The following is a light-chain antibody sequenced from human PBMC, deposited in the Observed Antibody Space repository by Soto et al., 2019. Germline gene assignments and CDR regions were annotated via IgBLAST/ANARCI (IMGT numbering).Light chain of an antibody. CDR2: DAS. CDR3: QQYDIWPPYT. J-gene: IGKJ2*01. Sequence: EVVITQSPASLSASPGERFTLSCRSSQNIRSSLAWYQQRPGQAPRLLIYDASTRATGIPPRFSGGGSGTEFTVTISSLQSEDFAIYYCQQYDIWPPYTFGQGTKVDIK. CDR1: QNIRSS. V-gene: IGKV3-15*01.